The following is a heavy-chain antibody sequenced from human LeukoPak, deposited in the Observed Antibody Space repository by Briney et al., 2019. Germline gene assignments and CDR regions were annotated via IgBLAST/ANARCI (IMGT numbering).Heavy chain of an antibody. V-gene: IGHV4-39*07. D-gene: IGHD5-24*01. CDR2: IYYSGST. CDR1: GGSISSSSYY. CDR3: AREGGYLQLRYFDY. J-gene: IGHJ4*02. Sequence: SETLSLTCTVSGGSISSSSYYWGWIRQPPGKGLEWIGSIYYSGSTYYNPSLKSRVSMSVDTSKNQFSLKLSSVTAADAAVYYCAREGGYLQLRYFDYWGQGTLVTVSS.